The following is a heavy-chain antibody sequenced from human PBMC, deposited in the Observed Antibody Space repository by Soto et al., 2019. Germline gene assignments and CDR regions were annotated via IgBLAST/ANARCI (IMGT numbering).Heavy chain of an antibody. D-gene: IGHD1-20*01. V-gene: IGHV1-18*01. Sequence: QVHLVQSGAEVKKPGASVKVSCKASGYTLTRYGITWARQAPGQGLEWMGSISAYNANTNYAQKLQGRLTMTTDTSTSTAYMELRSLTSDDTAVYYCAREVFRYFDLWGRGTLVSVSS. J-gene: IGHJ2*01. CDR2: ISAYNANT. CDR1: GYTLTRYG. CDR3: AREVFRYFDL.